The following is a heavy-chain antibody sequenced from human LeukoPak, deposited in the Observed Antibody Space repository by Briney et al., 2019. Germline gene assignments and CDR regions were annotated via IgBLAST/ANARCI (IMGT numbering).Heavy chain of an antibody. CDR3: ARHDSSGYYYGY. D-gene: IGHD3-22*01. Sequence: GASVKVSCKASGGTFSSYAISWVRQAPGQGLEWMGGIIPIFGTANYAQKFQGRVTSTADESTSPAYMELSSLRSEDTAVYYCARHDSSGYYYGYWGQGTLVTVSS. J-gene: IGHJ4*02. V-gene: IGHV1-69*13. CDR2: IIPIFGTA. CDR1: GGTFSSYA.